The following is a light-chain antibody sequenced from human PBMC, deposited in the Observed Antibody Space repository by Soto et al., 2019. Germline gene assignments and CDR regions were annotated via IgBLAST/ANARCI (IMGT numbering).Light chain of an antibody. Sequence: EIVMTQSPATLSVSPGERATLPCRASQSVSSNLAWFQQKPGQAPRLLIYGASTRATGIPARFTGSGSGTEFTLTISSLQSEDFAVYYCQQYYDWPITFGQGTRLEI. CDR3: QQYYDWPIT. CDR2: GAS. CDR1: QSVSSN. J-gene: IGKJ5*01. V-gene: IGKV3-15*01.